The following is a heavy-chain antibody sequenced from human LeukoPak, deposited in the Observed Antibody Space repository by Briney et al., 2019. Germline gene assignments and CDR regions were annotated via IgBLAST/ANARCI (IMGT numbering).Heavy chain of an antibody. J-gene: IGHJ4*02. CDR1: GYTLTELS. CDR2: INPNSGGT. CDR3: ARVEGPSIFGVVDC. V-gene: IGHV1-2*02. D-gene: IGHD3-3*01. Sequence: ASVKVSCKVSGYTLTELSMHWVRQAPGQGLEWMGWINPNSGGTNYAQKLQGRVTMTTDTSTSTAYMELRSLRSDDTAVYFCARVEGPSIFGVVDCWGPGTLVTVSS.